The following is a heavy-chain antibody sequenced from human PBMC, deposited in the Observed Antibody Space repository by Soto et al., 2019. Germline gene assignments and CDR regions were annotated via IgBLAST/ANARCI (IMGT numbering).Heavy chain of an antibody. D-gene: IGHD3-3*01. CDR2: ISPIYGKT. J-gene: IGHJ6*02. V-gene: IGHV1-69*05. CDR1: GGTFSSYA. Sequence: SVKVSCNASGGTFSSYAISWVRQAPGQGLEWMGGISPIYGKTNYAQKFQGRVTMTTDKSTSTAYMELRSLRSDDTAVYYCARGVRRYDFWSGSTESGMDVWGQGTTVTVSS. CDR3: ARGVRRYDFWSGSTESGMDV.